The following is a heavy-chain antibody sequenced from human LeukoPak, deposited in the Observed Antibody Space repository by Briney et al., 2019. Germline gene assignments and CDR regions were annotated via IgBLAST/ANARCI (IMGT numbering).Heavy chain of an antibody. J-gene: IGHJ4*02. CDR3: ARQLRYRVDY. Sequence: PGGSLTLSCAASGFTFSSYEMNWVRQDPGKGLEWVSYISGNGITMYYADSVKGRFTISRDNAKNSLYLQMNSLKPEDSAVYYCARQLRYRVDYWGQGTLVTVSS. CDR2: ISGNGITM. CDR1: GFTFSSYE. D-gene: IGHD3-9*01. V-gene: IGHV3-48*03.